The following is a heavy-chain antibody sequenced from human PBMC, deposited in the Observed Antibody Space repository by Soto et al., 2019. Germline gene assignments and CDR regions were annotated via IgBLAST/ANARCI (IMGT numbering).Heavy chain of an antibody. Sequence: EVQLVESGGGLVQPGRSLRLSCAASGFTFDDYAMHWVRQAPGKGLEWVSGISWNSGSIGYADSVKGRFTISRDNAKNSLYLQMNTLRAEDTALYYCAKDIDSSSFGSLFDYWGQGTLVTVSS. D-gene: IGHD6-6*01. CDR3: AKDIDSSSFGSLFDY. CDR1: GFTFDDYA. J-gene: IGHJ4*02. CDR2: ISWNSGSI. V-gene: IGHV3-9*01.